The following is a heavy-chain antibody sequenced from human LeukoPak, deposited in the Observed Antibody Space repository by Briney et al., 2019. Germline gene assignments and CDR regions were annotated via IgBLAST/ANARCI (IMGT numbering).Heavy chain of an antibody. CDR1: GFTFSSFS. Sequence: GGSLRLSCAASGFTFSSFSMNWVRQAPGKGLEWVSYISGDTSTIYYADSVKGRFTISSDDPKNSLYLQMNSLRAEHTAVYYCVRGTAAAGLGYWGQGTLVTVSS. J-gene: IGHJ4*02. CDR3: VRGTAAAGLGY. CDR2: ISGDTSTI. D-gene: IGHD6-13*01. V-gene: IGHV3-48*04.